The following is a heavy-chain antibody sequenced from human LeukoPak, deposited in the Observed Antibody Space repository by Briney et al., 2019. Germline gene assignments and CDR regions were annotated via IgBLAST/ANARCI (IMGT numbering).Heavy chain of an antibody. CDR3: ARDPATGWSVSYYFDF. CDR1: GFTFSSYT. Sequence: GGSLRLSCAASGFTFSSYTMNWVRQAPGKGLEWVSSISRRSGYIYYADSVKGRLTISRDNAKNSLYLQLSSLGVADTAVYYCARDPATGWSVSYYFDFWGQGALVTVSS. V-gene: IGHV3-21*06. D-gene: IGHD1-14*01. J-gene: IGHJ4*02. CDR2: ISRRSGYI.